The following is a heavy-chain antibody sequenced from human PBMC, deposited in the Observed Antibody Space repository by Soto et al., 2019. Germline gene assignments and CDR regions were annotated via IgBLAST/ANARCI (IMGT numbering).Heavy chain of an antibody. CDR1: GFTFTGHY. CDR3: ARVPSPDIVATECY. CDR2: INPNSGGT. V-gene: IGHV1-2*02. Sequence: GASVKVSCKASGFTFTGHYIHWVRQAPGQGLEWMGWINPNSGGTSYAQKFQGRVTMTRDTSITTAYMELSRLSSDDTAVYYCARVPSPDIVATECYWGQGTLVTVPS. D-gene: IGHD5-12*01. J-gene: IGHJ4*02.